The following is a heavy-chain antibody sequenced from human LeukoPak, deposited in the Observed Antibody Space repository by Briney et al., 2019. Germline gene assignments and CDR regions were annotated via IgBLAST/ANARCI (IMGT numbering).Heavy chain of an antibody. V-gene: IGHV4-30-4*01. D-gene: IGHD3-22*01. J-gene: IGHJ4*02. CDR2: IYYSGST. Sequence: SETLSLTCTVSGGSISSGDYYWSWIRQPPGKGLEWIGYIYYSGSTYYNPSLKSRVTISVDTSKNQFSLKLSSVTAADTAVSYCARAPPAYYYDSSGYYYFDYWGQGTLVTVSS. CDR1: GGSISSGDYY. CDR3: ARAPPAYYYDSSGYYYFDY.